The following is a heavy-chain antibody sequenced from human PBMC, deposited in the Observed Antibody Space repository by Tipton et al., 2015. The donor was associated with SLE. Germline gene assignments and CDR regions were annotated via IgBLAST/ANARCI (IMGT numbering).Heavy chain of an antibody. V-gene: IGHV1-69*06. CDR3: ARVGAQWLVPAFDI. D-gene: IGHD6-19*01. Sequence: QSGAEVKKPGSSVKVSCKASGGTFSSYAISWVRQAPGQGLEWMGGIIPIFGTANYGTKFQGRVTITADKSTSPAYLELSSLRSEDTAVYYCARVGAQWLVPAFDIWGQGTMVTVSS. J-gene: IGHJ3*02. CDR1: GGTFSSYA. CDR2: IIPIFGTA.